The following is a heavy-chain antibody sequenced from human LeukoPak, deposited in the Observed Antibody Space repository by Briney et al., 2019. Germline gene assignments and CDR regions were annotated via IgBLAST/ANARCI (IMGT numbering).Heavy chain of an antibody. V-gene: IGHV3-48*01. CDR2: ISSVSSTI. Sequence: GGSLRLSCAASGFTFSNYEMNWVRQAPGKGLEWISFISSVSSTIFYADSVKGRFNISRDNVKNSLYLQMNGLRAEDTAVYYCARVHGGYPFDQWGQGTLVTVSS. CDR3: ARVHGGYPFDQ. D-gene: IGHD2-15*01. CDR1: GFTFSNYE. J-gene: IGHJ4*02.